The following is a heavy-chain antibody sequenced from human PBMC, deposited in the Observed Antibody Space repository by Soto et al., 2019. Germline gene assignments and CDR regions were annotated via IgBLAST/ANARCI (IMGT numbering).Heavy chain of an antibody. CDR3: AKSAYGDYPRGAFDI. CDR2: ISWNSGSI. V-gene: IGHV3-9*01. J-gene: IGHJ3*02. D-gene: IGHD4-17*01. Sequence: GGSLRLSCAASGFTFDDYAMHWVRQAPEKGLEWVSGISWNSGSIGYADSVKGRFTISRDNAKNSLYLQMNSLRAEDTALYYCAKSAYGDYPRGAFDIWGQGTMVTVSS. CDR1: GFTFDDYA.